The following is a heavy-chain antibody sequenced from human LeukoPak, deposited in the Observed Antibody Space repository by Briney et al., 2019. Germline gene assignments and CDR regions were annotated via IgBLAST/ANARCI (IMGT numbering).Heavy chain of an antibody. J-gene: IGHJ5*02. V-gene: IGHV3-64*01. CDR3: ASLIVDA. Sequence: GGSLRLSCAASGFTFSVFGMSWVRQAPGKGLEYVSAISSNGGSTYYANSVKGRFAISRDNSKNTLYLQMGSLRAEDMAVYYCASLIVDAWGQGTLVTVSS. D-gene: IGHD2-21*01. CDR1: GFTFSVFG. CDR2: ISSNGGST.